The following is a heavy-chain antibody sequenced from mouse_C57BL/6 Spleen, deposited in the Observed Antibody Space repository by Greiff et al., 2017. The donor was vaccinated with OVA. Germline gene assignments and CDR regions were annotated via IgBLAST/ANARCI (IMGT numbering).Heavy chain of an antibody. V-gene: IGHV1-15*01. CDR3: TRNGTWYFDV. D-gene: IGHD1-1*01. CDR1: GYTFTDYE. J-gene: IGHJ1*03. Sequence: QVQLKQSGAELVRPGASVTLSCKASGYTFTDYEMHWVKQTPVHGLEWIGAIDPETGGTAYNQKFKGKAILTADKSSSTAYMELRSLTSEDSAVYYCTRNGTWYFDVWGTGTTVTVSS. CDR2: IDPETGGT.